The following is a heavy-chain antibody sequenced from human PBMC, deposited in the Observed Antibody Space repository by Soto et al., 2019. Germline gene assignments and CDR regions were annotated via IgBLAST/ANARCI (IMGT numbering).Heavy chain of an antibody. CDR3: VREDILGVRSFDY. CDR2: ISTGSNKI. Sequence: GGSLAVSCAAYGFTLSVYTVGWVRQAPGKGLEWVSYISTGSNKIYYAESVKGRFTVSIDNPRNSQYLEMNSLRDEDTAVYYGVREDILGVRSFDYWGQGTMVTVSS. CDR1: GFTLSVYT. D-gene: IGHD3-9*01. J-gene: IGHJ4*02. V-gene: IGHV3-48*02.